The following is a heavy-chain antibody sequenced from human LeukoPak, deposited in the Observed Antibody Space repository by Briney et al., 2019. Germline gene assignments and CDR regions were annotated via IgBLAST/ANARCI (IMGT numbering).Heavy chain of an antibody. CDR2: INHSGST. D-gene: IGHD4-11*01. CDR3: ARCLYTNWFDP. Sequence: KPSETLSLTCAVYGGSFSGYYWSWIRQPPGKGLEWIGEINHSGSTNYNPSLKCRVTISVDTSKNQFSLKLSSVTAADTAVYYCARCLYTNWFDPWGQGTLVTVSS. J-gene: IGHJ5*02. CDR1: GGSFSGYY. V-gene: IGHV4-34*01.